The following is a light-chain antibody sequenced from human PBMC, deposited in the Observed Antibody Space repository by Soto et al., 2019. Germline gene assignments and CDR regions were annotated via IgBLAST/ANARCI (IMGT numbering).Light chain of an antibody. V-gene: IGLV2-14*01. CDR3: SSFAGSNNFPYV. CDR2: EVS. J-gene: IGLJ1*01. Sequence: QSVLTQPASVSGSPGQSITISCTGTSSDVGGYNYVSWYQQHPGKAPKLMIYEVSTRPSGVSNRFSGSKSANTASLTISGLQAEDEADYYCSSFAGSNNFPYVFGTGTKLTVL. CDR1: SSDVGGYNY.